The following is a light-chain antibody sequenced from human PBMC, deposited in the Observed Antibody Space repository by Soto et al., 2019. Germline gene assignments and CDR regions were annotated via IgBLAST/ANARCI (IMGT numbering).Light chain of an antibody. CDR3: QQYGSSPWT. CDR2: GAS. J-gene: IGKJ1*01. Sequence: EIVLTQSPGTLSFSPGERATLSCRASQSVSSSYLAWHQQKPGQAPRLLIYGASTRATGIPDRFSGSGSGTDFTLTISRLEPEDSALYYCQQYGSSPWTFGEGTKVEIK. V-gene: IGKV3-20*01. CDR1: QSVSSSY.